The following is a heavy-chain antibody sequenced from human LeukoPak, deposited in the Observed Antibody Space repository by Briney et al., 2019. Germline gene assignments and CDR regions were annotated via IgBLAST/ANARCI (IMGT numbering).Heavy chain of an antibody. CDR2: IIPIFGTA. CDR1: GGTFSSYA. CDR3: ARDLTDHYYGRDYYYYMDV. V-gene: IGHV1-69*13. D-gene: IGHD3-10*01. Sequence: SVRVSCKASGGTFSSYAISWVRQAPGQGLEWMGGIIPIFGTANYAQKFQGRVTITADESTSTAYMELSSLRSEDTAVYYCARDLTDHYYGRDYYYYMDVWGKGTTVTISS. J-gene: IGHJ6*03.